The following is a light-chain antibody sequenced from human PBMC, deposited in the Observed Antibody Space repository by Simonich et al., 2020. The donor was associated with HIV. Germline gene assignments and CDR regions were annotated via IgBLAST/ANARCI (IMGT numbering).Light chain of an antibody. J-gene: IGKJ3*01. Sequence: EIVMTQSPATLSVSPGERATLSCRASQSVNINLAWYQQKPGQAPRLLIYGASTRATGIPARFSGSGSGTEFTLTISSLQSEDFAVYYCQQRSNWPPKFTFGPGTKVDIK. V-gene: IGKV3-15*01. CDR2: GAS. CDR1: QSVNIN. CDR3: QQRSNWPPKFT.